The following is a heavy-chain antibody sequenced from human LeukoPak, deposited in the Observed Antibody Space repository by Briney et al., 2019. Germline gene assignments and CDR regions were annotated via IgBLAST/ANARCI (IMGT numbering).Heavy chain of an antibody. CDR1: GGSISSGGYY. Sequence: PSETLSLTCTVSGGSISSGGYYWSWIRQHPGKGLEWIGYIYYSGSTYYNPSLKSRVTISVDTSKNQFSLKLSSVTAADTAVHYCARDRYNWNYGGVDPWGQGTLVTVSS. D-gene: IGHD1-7*01. J-gene: IGHJ5*02. CDR2: IYYSGST. V-gene: IGHV4-31*03. CDR3: ARDRYNWNYGGVDP.